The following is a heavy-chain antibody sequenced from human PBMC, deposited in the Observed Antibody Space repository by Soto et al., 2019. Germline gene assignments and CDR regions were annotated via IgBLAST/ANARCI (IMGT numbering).Heavy chain of an antibody. CDR3: ARTDMTTVSPSLDY. Sequence: PSETLSLTCTVSGGSISTRSSYWGWIRQPPGKGLEWIGEINHSGSTNYNPSLKSRVTISVDTSKNQFSLKLSSVTAADTAVYYCARTDMTTVSPSLDYWGQGTLVTVSS. J-gene: IGHJ4*02. V-gene: IGHV4-39*07. CDR2: INHSGST. D-gene: IGHD4-4*01. CDR1: GGSISTRSSY.